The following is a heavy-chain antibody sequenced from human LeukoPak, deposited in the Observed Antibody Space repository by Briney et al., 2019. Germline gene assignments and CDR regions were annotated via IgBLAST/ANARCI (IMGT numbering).Heavy chain of an antibody. Sequence: GASVKVSCKASGYTFTSYYMHWVRQAPGQGLEWMGIINPSGGSTSYAQKFQGRVTMTRDTSTSTVYMELSSLRSDDTAVYYCARSHWGLRFLEWLSTHDDAFDIWGQGTMVTVSS. CDR3: ARSHWGLRFLEWLSTHDDAFDI. V-gene: IGHV1-46*01. D-gene: IGHD3-3*01. J-gene: IGHJ3*02. CDR1: GYTFTSYY. CDR2: INPSGGST.